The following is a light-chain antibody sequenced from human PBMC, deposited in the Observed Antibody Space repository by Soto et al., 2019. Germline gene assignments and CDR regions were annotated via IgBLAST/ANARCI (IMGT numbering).Light chain of an antibody. J-gene: IGLJ1*01. CDR3: CSSGGSPTYV. Sequence: QSVLTPPASVSGSPGQSITTSCTGTSSNVGSYKLVSWYQQHPGKAPKLMIFEVNKRPSGVSNRFSGSKSCNTASLTISGLKVEDEADYYCCSSGGSPTYVFGTGTKVTVL. V-gene: IGLV2-23*02. CDR2: EVN. CDR1: SSNVGSYKL.